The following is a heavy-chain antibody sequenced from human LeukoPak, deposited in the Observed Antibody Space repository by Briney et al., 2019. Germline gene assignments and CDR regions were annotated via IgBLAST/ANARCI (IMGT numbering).Heavy chain of an antibody. J-gene: IGHJ4*02. V-gene: IGHV3-23*01. D-gene: IGHD6-19*01. CDR2: ISGSGGST. CDR1: GFTFSSYA. CDR3: AKIKPSSGWSLAFDY. Sequence: GGSLRLSCAASGFTFSSYAMSWVRQAPGKGLEWVSAISGSGGSTYYADSVKGRFTISRDNSKNTPYLQMNSLRAEDTAVYYCAKIKPSSGWSLAFDYWGQGTLVTVSS.